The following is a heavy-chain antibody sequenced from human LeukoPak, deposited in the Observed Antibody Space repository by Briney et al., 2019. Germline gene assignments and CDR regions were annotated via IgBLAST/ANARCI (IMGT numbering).Heavy chain of an antibody. D-gene: IGHD2-2*01. V-gene: IGHV4-39*01. CDR3: ARPQGYQLLDFEY. CDR1: GGSISSSSYY. CDR2: IYYSGST. Sequence: PSETLSLTCTVSGGSISSSSYYWGWIRQPPGKGLEWFGSIYYSGSTYYNPSLKRRVTISVDTSKSQFPLKLSTVTAADTAVYYCARPQGYQLLDFEYWGQGTLVTVSS. J-gene: IGHJ4*02.